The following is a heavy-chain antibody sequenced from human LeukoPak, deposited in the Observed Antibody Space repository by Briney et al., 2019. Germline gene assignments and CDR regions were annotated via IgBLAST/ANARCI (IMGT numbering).Heavy chain of an antibody. D-gene: IGHD6-6*01. V-gene: IGHV4-38-2*02. CDR2: INHSGST. J-gene: IGHJ5*02. CDR1: NYSISNSLY. CDR3: ARGQHLIAARRGRINWFDP. Sequence: KPSEPLSLTCSGSNYSISNSLYWGWLRQPPGKGLEWIGEINHSGSTNYNPSLKSRVTISVDTSKNQFSLKLSSVTAADTAVYYCARGQHLIAARRGRINWFDPWGQGTLVTVSS.